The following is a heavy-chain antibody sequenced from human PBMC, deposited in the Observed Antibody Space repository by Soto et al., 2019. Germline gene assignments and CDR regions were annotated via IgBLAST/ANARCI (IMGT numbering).Heavy chain of an antibody. CDR2: ISGYNGNT. CDR1: GYTFTSYG. D-gene: IGHD6-13*01. CDR3: ARDHSSSWHDFDY. Sequence: QLQLVQSAAEVKKHGASVRVSCEASGYTFTSYGINWVRQAPGQGLEWMGWISGYNGNTNYAQKFQGRVTMTTDTSTSTAYMELRSLRSDDTAVYYCARDHSSSWHDFDYWGQGTLVTVSS. J-gene: IGHJ4*02. V-gene: IGHV1-18*01.